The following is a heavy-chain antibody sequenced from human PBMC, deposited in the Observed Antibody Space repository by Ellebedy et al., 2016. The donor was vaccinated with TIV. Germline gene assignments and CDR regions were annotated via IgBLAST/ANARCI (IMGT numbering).Heavy chain of an antibody. V-gene: IGHV3-64D*08. Sequence: GESLKISXSASGFIFSTYAMHWVRQAPGKGLEYVSGIGSTGTTTYYADSVKGRFTLSRDNSKNTLYLQMSSLRSEDTAVYYCVKGEVRMESFQHWGQGTLVTVSS. CDR3: VKGEVRMESFQH. D-gene: IGHD1-1*01. CDR1: GFIFSTYA. CDR2: IGSTGTTT. J-gene: IGHJ1*01.